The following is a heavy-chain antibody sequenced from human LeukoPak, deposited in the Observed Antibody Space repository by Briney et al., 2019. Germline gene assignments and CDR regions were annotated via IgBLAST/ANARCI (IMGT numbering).Heavy chain of an antibody. CDR3: AEAAIFGVVITFFDY. V-gene: IGHV3-23*01. D-gene: IGHD3-3*01. J-gene: IGHJ4*02. Sequence: TGGSLRLSCAASGFTFSSYAMRWVRQAPGKGLEWVSAISGSGGSTYYADSVKGRFTISRDDSKNTLYLQMNSLRAEDTAVYYCAEAAIFGVVITFFDYWGQGTLVTVSS. CDR1: GFTFSSYA. CDR2: ISGSGGST.